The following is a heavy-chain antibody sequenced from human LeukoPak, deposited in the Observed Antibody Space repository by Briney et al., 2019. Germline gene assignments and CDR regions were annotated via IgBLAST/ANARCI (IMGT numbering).Heavy chain of an antibody. CDR1: GDTFTGYY. Sequence: ASVKVSCKASGDTFTGYYMHWVRQAPGQGLEWMGWINPNSGGTNYAQKFQGRVTMTRDTPISTAYMELSRLRSDDTAVYYCASWEFYGSGRNYFDYWGQGTLVTVSS. CDR2: INPNSGGT. CDR3: ASWEFYGSGRNYFDY. V-gene: IGHV1-2*02. D-gene: IGHD3-10*01. J-gene: IGHJ4*02.